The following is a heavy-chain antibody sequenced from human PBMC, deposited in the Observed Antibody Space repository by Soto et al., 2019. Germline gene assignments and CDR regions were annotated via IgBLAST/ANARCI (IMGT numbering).Heavy chain of an antibody. CDR1: AISFNTYG. CDR2: VTVTGGST. CDR3: ARSQQTTVTSPLADP. D-gene: IGHD4-17*01. V-gene: IGHV3-23*01. Sequence: PGGSLRLSCAASAISFNTYGVTWVRQAPGKGLEWVSTVTVTGGSTYYADSVEGRFTISRDNSKNTLYLQMNSLRTEDTGVYYCARSQQTTVTSPLADPWGQGTLVTVSS. J-gene: IGHJ5*02.